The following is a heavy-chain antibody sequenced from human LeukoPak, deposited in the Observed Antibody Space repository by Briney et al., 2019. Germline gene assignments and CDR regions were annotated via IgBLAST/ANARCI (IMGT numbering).Heavy chain of an antibody. Sequence: PSETLSLTCTVSGGSISSYYWSWIRQPPGKGLEWIGYIYYSGSTNHNPSLKSRVTISVDTSKNQFSLKLSSVTAADTAVYYCARLKYYDFWSGYGMDVWGQGTTVTVSS. V-gene: IGHV4-59*08. J-gene: IGHJ6*01. CDR2: IYYSGST. CDR3: ARLKYYDFWSGYGMDV. D-gene: IGHD3-3*01. CDR1: GGSISSYY.